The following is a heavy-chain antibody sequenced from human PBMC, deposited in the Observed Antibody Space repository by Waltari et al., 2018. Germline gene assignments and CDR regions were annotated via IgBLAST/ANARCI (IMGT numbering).Heavy chain of an antibody. CDR2: IYTSGST. V-gene: IGHV4-61*02. Sequence: QVQLQESGPGLVKPSQTLSLTCPVSGGSISRGSSYWSWIRQPAGKGLEWIGRIYTSGSTNYNPSLKSRVTISVDTSKNQFSLKLSSVTAADTAVYYCARGVNAFDIWGQGTMVTVSS. CDR3: ARGVNAFDI. CDR1: GGSISRGSSY. D-gene: IGHD4-4*01. J-gene: IGHJ3*02.